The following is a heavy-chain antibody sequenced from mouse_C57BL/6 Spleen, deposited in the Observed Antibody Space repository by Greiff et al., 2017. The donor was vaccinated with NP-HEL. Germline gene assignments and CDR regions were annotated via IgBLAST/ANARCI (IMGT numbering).Heavy chain of an antibody. CDR3: ASPDGYNWYFDV. V-gene: IGHV1-82*01. J-gene: IGHJ1*03. Sequence: QVQLQQSGPELVKPGASVKISCKASGYAFSSSWMNWVKQRPGKGLEWIGRIYPGDGDTNYNGKFKGKATLTADKSSSTAYMQLSSLTSEDSAVYFWASPDGYNWYFDVVGTGTTVTVSS. CDR2: IYPGDGDT. CDR1: GYAFSSSW. D-gene: IGHD2-3*01.